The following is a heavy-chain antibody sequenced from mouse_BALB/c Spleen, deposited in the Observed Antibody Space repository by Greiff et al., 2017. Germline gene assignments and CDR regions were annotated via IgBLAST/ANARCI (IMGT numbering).Heavy chain of an antibody. CDR3: ARGFTTVNAMDY. CDR2: INPSNGRT. CDR1: GYTFTSYW. D-gene: IGHD1-1*01. V-gene: IGHV1S81*02. Sequence: VQLQQPGAELVKPGASVKLSCKASGYTFTSYWMHWVKQRPGQGLEWIGEINPSNGRTNYNEKFKSKATLTVDKSSSTAYMQLSSLTSEDSAVYYCARGFTTVNAMDYWGQGTSVTVSS. J-gene: IGHJ4*01.